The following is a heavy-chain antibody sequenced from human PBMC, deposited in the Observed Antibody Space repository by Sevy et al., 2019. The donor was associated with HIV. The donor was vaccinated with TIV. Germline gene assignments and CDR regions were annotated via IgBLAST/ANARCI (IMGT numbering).Heavy chain of an antibody. J-gene: IGHJ4*02. V-gene: IGHV4-38-2*02. CDR3: ARGDYYITSGYTYYFDY. Sequence: SETLSLTCSVSGYSISSGYYWGWIRQPPGKGLEWIGNIYHSGSTYNNPSLKSRVTMSVDTSKNQFSLKLSSVTAADTAVYYCARGDYYITSGYTYYFDYWGQGTLVTVSS. D-gene: IGHD3-22*01. CDR1: GYSISSGYY. CDR2: IYHSGST.